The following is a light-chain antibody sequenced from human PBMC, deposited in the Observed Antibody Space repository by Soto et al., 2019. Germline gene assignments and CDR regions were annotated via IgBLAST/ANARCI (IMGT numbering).Light chain of an antibody. CDR2: EAT. Sequence: QSALTQPPSASGSPGQSVTISCTGTSSDVGAYNYVSWYQQHAGKAPKLVIYEATKRPSGVPDRFSGSKSANTASLTVSGLQAEDEAEYYCSSFASSNTWVFGGRTKLTVL. CDR1: SSDVGAYNY. CDR3: SSFASSNTWV. J-gene: IGLJ3*02. V-gene: IGLV2-8*01.